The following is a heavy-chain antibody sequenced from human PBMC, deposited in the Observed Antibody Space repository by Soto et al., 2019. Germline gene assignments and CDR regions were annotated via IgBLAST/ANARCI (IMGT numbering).Heavy chain of an antibody. CDR1: GFTFSSYS. Sequence: EVQLVESGGGLVQPGGSLRLSCAASGFTFSSYSMNWVRQAPGKGLEWVSYISSSSSTIYYADSVKGRFTISRDNAKNSLYLQMNSLRDEDTAVYYCASDISSGYYGAFDIWGQGTMVTVSS. V-gene: IGHV3-48*02. CDR2: ISSSSSTI. CDR3: ASDISSGYYGAFDI. D-gene: IGHD3-22*01. J-gene: IGHJ3*02.